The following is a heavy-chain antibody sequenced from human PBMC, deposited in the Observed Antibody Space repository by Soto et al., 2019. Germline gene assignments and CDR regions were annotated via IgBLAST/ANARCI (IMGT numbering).Heavy chain of an antibody. CDR2: IKSKTDGGTT. Sequence: PGGSLRLSCAASGFTFSNAWMSWVRQAPGKGLEWVGRIKSKTDGGTTDYAAPVKGRFTISRDDSKNTLYLQMNSLKTEDTAVYFCTSLRFLEWLPSPHDLDVWGKGTTVTV. CDR1: GFTFSNAW. CDR3: TSLRFLEWLPSPHDLDV. J-gene: IGHJ6*03. D-gene: IGHD3-3*01. V-gene: IGHV3-15*01.